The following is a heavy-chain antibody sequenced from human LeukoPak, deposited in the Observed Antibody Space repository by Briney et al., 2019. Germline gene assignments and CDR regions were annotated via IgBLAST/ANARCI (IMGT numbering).Heavy chain of an antibody. Sequence: SETLSLTCTVSGGSISSYYWSWIRQPPGKGLEWIGYIYYSGSTNYNPSLKSRVTIPVDPSKNQFSLKVSSVTAADTAVYYCARGGYYGSGNDFRFDPWGQGTLVTVSS. D-gene: IGHD3-10*01. CDR2: IYYSGST. J-gene: IGHJ5*02. CDR1: GGSISSYY. CDR3: ARGGYYGSGNDFRFDP. V-gene: IGHV4-59*01.